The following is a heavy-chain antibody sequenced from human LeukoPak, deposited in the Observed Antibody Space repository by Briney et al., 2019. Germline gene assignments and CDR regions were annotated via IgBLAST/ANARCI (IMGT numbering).Heavy chain of an antibody. Sequence: SGTLSLTCAVSGGSISSRNWWSWVRQPPGKGLEWIGEIYHSGSTNYNPSLKTRVAISVDKSKNQFSLKLSSVTAADTAVYYCARASHDYGDYSHFDYWGQGTLVTVSS. J-gene: IGHJ4*02. V-gene: IGHV4-4*02. D-gene: IGHD4-17*01. CDR1: GGSISSRNW. CDR2: IYHSGST. CDR3: ARASHDYGDYSHFDY.